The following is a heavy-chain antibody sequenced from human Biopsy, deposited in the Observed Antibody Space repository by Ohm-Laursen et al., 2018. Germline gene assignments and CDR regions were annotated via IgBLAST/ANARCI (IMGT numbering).Heavy chain of an antibody. D-gene: IGHD3-3*01. V-gene: IGHV2-70*11. CDR2: VVWVDHK. CDR1: GFSLSARGMC. Sequence: PTQTLILTCSFSGFSLSARGMCVCWIRQAPVKALDRLARVVWVDHKDYSASLQTKLSISKDTSNDQVVLTVNNVDPADTATYYRARTPILIVSADVVYRHRNHLQGMDVWGQGTAVTVS. CDR3: ARTPILIVSADVVYRHRNHLQGMDV. J-gene: IGHJ6*02.